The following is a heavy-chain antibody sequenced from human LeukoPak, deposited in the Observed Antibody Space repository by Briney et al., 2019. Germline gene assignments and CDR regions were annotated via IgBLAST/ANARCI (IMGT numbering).Heavy chain of an antibody. V-gene: IGHV4-59*01. J-gene: IGHJ4*02. D-gene: IGHD5-24*01. CDR2: ISYSGST. CDR3: ARGYGYNLDY. Sequence: SETLSVTCTVSGGSIRSYYWTWIRQPPGKGLEWIGYISYSGSTNYNPSLKSRVTISADTSKNQFSLNLSSVTAADTAVYYCARGYGYNLDYWGQGTLVTVSS. CDR1: GGSIRSYY.